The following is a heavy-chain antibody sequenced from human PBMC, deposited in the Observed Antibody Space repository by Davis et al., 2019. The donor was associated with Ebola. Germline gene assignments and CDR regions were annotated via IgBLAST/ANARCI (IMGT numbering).Heavy chain of an antibody. CDR3: ARIQNSSGYYYGEIDY. CDR1: GFSLSNARMG. CDR2: IFSNDEK. V-gene: IGHV2-26*01. Sequence: SGPTLVKPTATLTLTCTVPGFSLSNARMGVSWIRQPPGKALEWLAHIFSNDEKSYSTSLKSRLTISKDTSKSQVVLTMTNMDPVDTATYYCARIQNSSGYYYGEIDYWGQGTLVTVSS. J-gene: IGHJ4*02. D-gene: IGHD3-22*01.